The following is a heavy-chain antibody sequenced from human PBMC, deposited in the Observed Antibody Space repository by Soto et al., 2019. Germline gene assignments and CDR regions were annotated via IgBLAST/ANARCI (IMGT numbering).Heavy chain of an antibody. CDR2: IYHSGST. Sequence: QVQLQESGPGLVKPSGTLSLTCAVSGGSISSSNWWSWVRQPPGKGLEWIGEIYHSGSTNYNPSLKSRVTISLDKSNNQLSLKLTSVTAADTAVYYCAGGSGYSGRDAFDIWGQGTMVTVSS. J-gene: IGHJ3*02. CDR1: GGSISSSNW. CDR3: AGGSGYSGRDAFDI. D-gene: IGHD5-12*01. V-gene: IGHV4-4*02.